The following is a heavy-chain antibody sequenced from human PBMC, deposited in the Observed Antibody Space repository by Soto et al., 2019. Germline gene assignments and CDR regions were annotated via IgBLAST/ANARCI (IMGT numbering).Heavy chain of an antibody. Sequence: QVQLVQSGAEVKKPGASVKVSCKASGYTFTSYDINWVRQATGQGLEWMGWMNPNSGNTGYAQKFQGRVTMTRNTSISTAYMELSSLRSEDTAVYYCARGTRYCSGGSGSSNWFDPWGQGTLVTVSS. CDR1: GYTFTSYD. D-gene: IGHD2-15*01. J-gene: IGHJ5*02. V-gene: IGHV1-8*01. CDR2: MNPNSGNT. CDR3: ARGTRYCSGGSGSSNWFDP.